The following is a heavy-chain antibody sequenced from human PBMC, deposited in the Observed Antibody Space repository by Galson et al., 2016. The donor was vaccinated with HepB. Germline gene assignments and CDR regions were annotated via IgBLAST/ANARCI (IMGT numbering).Heavy chain of an antibody. D-gene: IGHD1-26*01. CDR3: ARRLGGGPPY. J-gene: IGHJ4*02. CDR2: ISYSGTT. V-gene: IGHV4-39*01. CDR1: GASISSTGYS. Sequence: SLTCTVSGASISSTGYSWDWIRQPPGKGLEWIGNISYSGTTYYNPSLKSRVTVSVDTSRNQFSLNLRSVTATDTAVYFCARRLGGGPPYWGQGTLVTVSS.